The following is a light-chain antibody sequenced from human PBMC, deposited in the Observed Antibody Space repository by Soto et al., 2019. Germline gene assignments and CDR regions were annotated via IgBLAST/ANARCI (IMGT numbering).Light chain of an antibody. Sequence: DSQMIQSPSTLSGSVGDRFTITCLASQTISSWLAWYQQKPGKAPKLLIYKASTLKSGVPSRYSGSGSGTEFTLTISSLPPDDFATYYCQHYNSYSEAFGQGTKVDIK. V-gene: IGKV1-5*03. CDR1: QTISSW. J-gene: IGKJ1*01. CDR3: QHYNSYSEA. CDR2: KAS.